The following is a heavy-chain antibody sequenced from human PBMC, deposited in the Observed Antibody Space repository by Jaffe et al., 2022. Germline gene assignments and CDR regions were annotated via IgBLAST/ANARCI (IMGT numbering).Heavy chain of an antibody. V-gene: IGHV3-49*04. J-gene: IGHJ4*02. CDR1: GFTFGDYA. CDR2: IRSKAYGGTT. CDR3: TREPDYSGYSGSYYGLAY. Sequence: EVQLVESGGGLVQPGRSLRLSCTASGFTFGDYAMSWVRQAPGKGLEWVGFIRSKAYGGTTEYAASVKGRFTISRDDSKSIAYLQMNSLKTEDTAVYYCTREPDYSGYSGSYYGLAYWGQGTLVTVSS. D-gene: IGHD1-26*01.